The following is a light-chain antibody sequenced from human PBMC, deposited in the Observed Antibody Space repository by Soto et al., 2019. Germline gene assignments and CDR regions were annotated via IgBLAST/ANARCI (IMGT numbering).Light chain of an antibody. Sequence: DIQMTQSPSTLSASVGDRVTITCRASQSINSWLAWYQQKPGKAPKVLIYKASSLESGVPSRFSGSGSGTEFTLTISSLQPDDFATYYCQQYNSYSHTFGQGTKLEIK. J-gene: IGKJ2*01. CDR2: KAS. CDR3: QQYNSYSHT. CDR1: QSINSW. V-gene: IGKV1-5*03.